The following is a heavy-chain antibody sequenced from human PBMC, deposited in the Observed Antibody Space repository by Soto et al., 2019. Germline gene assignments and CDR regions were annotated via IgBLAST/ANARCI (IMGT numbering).Heavy chain of an antibody. D-gene: IGHD2-2*01. CDR2: INHSGST. CDR3: ARGNDVVVPAAAKYNWFDP. CDR1: GGSFSGYY. J-gene: IGHJ5*02. Sequence: PSETLSLTCAVYGGSFSGYYWSWIRQPPGKGLEWIGEINHSGSTNYNPSLKSRVTISVDMSKNQFSLKLSSVTAADTAVYYCARGNDVVVPAAAKYNWFDPWGQGTLVTVSS. V-gene: IGHV4-34*01.